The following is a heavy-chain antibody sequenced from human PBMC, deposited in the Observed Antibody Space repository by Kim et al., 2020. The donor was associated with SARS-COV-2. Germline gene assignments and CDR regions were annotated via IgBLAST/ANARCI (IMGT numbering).Heavy chain of an antibody. J-gene: IGHJ6*02. V-gene: IGHV3-48*02. D-gene: IGHD4-4*01. CDR3: ASLYSNYYYYGMDV. Sequence: ADSVKGRFTISRDNAKNSLYLQMNSLRDEDTAVYYCASLYSNYYYYGMDVWGQGTTVTVSS.